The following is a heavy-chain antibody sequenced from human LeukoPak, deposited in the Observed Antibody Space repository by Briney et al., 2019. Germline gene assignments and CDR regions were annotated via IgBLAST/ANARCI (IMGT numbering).Heavy chain of an antibody. CDR1: GYTFTNYG. J-gene: IGHJ4*02. CDR2: VSAHGDNT. D-gene: IGHD2-15*01. CDR3: ARDCIGCHGFDY. Sequence: ASVKVSCKTSGYTFTNYGITWVRQAPGQGLEWMGWVSAHGDNTNYAQKIQGRVTMTTDTSTSTAYMELRSLTSDDTAVYYCARDCIGCHGFDYWGQGTLVTVSS. V-gene: IGHV1-18*01.